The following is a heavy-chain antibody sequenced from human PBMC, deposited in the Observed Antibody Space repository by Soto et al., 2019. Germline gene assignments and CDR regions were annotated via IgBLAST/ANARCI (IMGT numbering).Heavy chain of an antibody. V-gene: IGHV4-30-2*01. CDR1: GGSVSSGGYS. CDR2: IYHTGRST. J-gene: IGHJ4*02. D-gene: IGHD3-22*01. CDR3: ATGDGYFVYYFDY. Sequence: SETLSLTCTVSGGSVSSGGYSWSWIRQPPGKGLEWIGYIYHTGRSTYYDPSLKSRIAISVDRSKNQFSLKLSSVTAADTAVYYCATGDGYFVYYFDYWGPGTLVTVSS.